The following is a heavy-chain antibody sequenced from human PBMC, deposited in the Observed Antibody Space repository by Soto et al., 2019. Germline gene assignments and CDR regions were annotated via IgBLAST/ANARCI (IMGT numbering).Heavy chain of an antibody. D-gene: IGHD3-9*01. CDR3: ARLGYFDWLNMAYYYMDV. CDR1: GGSFSGYY. Sequence: SETLSLTCAVYGGSFSGYYWSWIRQPPGKGLEWIGEINHSGSTNYNPSLKSRVTISVDTSKNQFSLKLSSVTAADTAVYYFARLGYFDWLNMAYYYMDVWGKGTTVTVSS. J-gene: IGHJ6*03. V-gene: IGHV4-34*01. CDR2: INHSGST.